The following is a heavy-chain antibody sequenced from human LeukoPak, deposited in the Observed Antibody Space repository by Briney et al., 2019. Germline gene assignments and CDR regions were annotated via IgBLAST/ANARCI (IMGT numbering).Heavy chain of an antibody. V-gene: IGHV4-34*01. Sequence: PSETLSLTCTVSGGSISSYYWSWIRQSPGKGLEWIGEINHRGSTNYNPSLKSRVTMSIDRSKKQLSLKLTSVTAADTAVYYCARHRRRWLQLIFDLWGQGTLVTVSS. CDR2: INHRGST. CDR3: ARHRRRWLQLIFDL. J-gene: IGHJ1*01. CDR1: GGSISSYY. D-gene: IGHD5-24*01.